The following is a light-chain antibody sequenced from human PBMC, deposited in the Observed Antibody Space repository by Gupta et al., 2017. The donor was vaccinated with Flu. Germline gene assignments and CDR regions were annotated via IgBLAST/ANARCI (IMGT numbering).Light chain of an antibody. V-gene: IGLV2-11*01. Sequence: ALPQPRAGAGSPGQPVTISCSGTNSVVGASNYVSWYQQHPGRAPKLMIYDVSKRPSGGPDRFPGSKSANTAPLASLTISGLQAEDEADYYCCSYAGTYTYVFGTGTKVTVL. CDR1: NSVVGASNY. CDR3: CSYAGTYTYV. CDR2: DVS. J-gene: IGLJ1*01.